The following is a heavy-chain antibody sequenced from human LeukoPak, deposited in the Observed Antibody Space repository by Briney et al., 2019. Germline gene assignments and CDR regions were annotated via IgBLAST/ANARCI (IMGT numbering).Heavy chain of an antibody. CDR2: IYYSGST. CDR1: GGSISSSSYY. D-gene: IGHD5-12*01. V-gene: IGHV4-39*01. J-gene: IGHJ4*02. Sequence: SETLSLTCTVSGGSISSSSYYWGWIRQPPGKGLEWIGSIYYSGSTYYNPSLKSRVTISVDTSKNQFSLKLSSVTAADTAVYYCARTMVKRSGWLQFEAIFDYWGQGTLVTVSS. CDR3: ARTMVKRSGWLQFEAIFDY.